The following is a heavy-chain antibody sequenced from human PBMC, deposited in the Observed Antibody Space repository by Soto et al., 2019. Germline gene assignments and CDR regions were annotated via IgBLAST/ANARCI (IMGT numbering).Heavy chain of an antibody. D-gene: IGHD3-16*01. Sequence: ASVKVSCKASGDSFTNNDVSWVRQATGQGLEWMGWMNPGSGDTGYAQKFQGRVTMTRDISIATAYMELSSLRSDDTAIYYCARMATFGSLNWFDPWGQGPLVTVSS. CDR1: GDSFTNND. CDR3: ARMATFGSLNWFDP. V-gene: IGHV1-8*01. J-gene: IGHJ5*02. CDR2: MNPGSGDT.